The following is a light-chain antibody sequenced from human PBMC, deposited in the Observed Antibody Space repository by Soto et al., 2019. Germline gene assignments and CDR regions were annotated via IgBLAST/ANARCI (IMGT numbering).Light chain of an antibody. J-gene: IGKJ1*01. CDR2: GAS. CDR1: QSVSSSF. Sequence: EIVLTQSPGTLSLSPGERATLSCRASQSVSSSFLAWYQQKPGQAPRLLIYGASSRATGIPDRFSGSGSGTDFPRTSSRLEHDDFAVYYCQEYDSSPWTFGQGNKVELQ. CDR3: QEYDSSPWT. V-gene: IGKV3-20*01.